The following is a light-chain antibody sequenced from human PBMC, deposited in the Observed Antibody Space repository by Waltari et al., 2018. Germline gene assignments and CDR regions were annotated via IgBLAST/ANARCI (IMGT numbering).Light chain of an antibody. CDR3: LQDYNYPRT. J-gene: IGKJ1*01. Sequence: AIQMTQSPSSLSASVGARVTITCRASQGIRNDLGWYQQKPGKAPKLLIYAASSLQSGVPPRFSGSGSGTDFTLTISSLQPEDFATYYCLQDYNYPRTFGQGTKVEIK. CDR1: QGIRND. V-gene: IGKV1-6*01. CDR2: AAS.